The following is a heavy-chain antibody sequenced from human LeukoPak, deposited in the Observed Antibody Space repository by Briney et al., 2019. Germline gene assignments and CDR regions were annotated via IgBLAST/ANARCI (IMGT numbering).Heavy chain of an antibody. CDR2: ISSSSSYI. CDR1: GFTFSSYS. Sequence: GGSLRLSCAASGFTFSSYSMTWVRQAPGKGLEWVSSISSSSSYIYYADSVKGRFTISRDNAKNSLYLQMNSLRADDTAVYYCARTPTITMVRGVIITNNIPTYYFDYWGQGTLVTVSS. CDR3: ARTPTITMVRGVIITNNIPTYYFDY. J-gene: IGHJ4*02. V-gene: IGHV3-21*01. D-gene: IGHD3-10*01.